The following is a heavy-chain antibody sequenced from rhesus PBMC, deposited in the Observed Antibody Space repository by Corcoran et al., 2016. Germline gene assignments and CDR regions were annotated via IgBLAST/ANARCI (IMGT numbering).Heavy chain of an antibody. J-gene: IGHJ4*01. D-gene: IGHD6-31*01. Sequence: QVQLQESGPGLVKPSETLYLTCAVSGGSISSGSSYRTWTRQPPGKGLGWIGYIPYSGSTSYNPSLKSRVTISRDTSTNQFSLKLSSVTAADTAVYYCARVGGSGWLIHYFDYWGQGVLVTVSS. V-gene: IGHV4-122*02. CDR2: IPYSGST. CDR3: ARVGGSGWLIHYFDY. CDR1: GGSISSGSSY.